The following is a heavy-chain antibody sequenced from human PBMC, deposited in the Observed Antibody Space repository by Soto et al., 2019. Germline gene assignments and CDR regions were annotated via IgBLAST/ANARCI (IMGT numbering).Heavy chain of an antibody. J-gene: IGHJ4*02. CDR2: IIPVFGTT. Sequence: QVQLVQSGAELKKPGSSVKVSCKASGDTFSGYPSNWVRQAPGEGLEWMGRIIPVFGTTNDAQRFEGRVTFTADESTNTAYLEFRGLVSEDTAVYYWARDGGFGELKYWGPGTLVTVSS. CDR3: ARDGGFGELKY. D-gene: IGHD3-10*01. CDR1: GDTFSGYP. V-gene: IGHV1-69*18.